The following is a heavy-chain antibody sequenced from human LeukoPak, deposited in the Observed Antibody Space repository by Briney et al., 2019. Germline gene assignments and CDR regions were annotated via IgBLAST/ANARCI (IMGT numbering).Heavy chain of an antibody. CDR3: AKGRSGYSSPFDY. CDR2: ISGSGGST. J-gene: IGHJ4*02. CDR1: GFTFSSYA. V-gene: IGHV3-23*01. Sequence: PGGSLRLSCAASGFTFSSYAMSWVRQAPGRGLEWVSAISGSGGSTYYADSVKGRFTISRDNSKDTLYLQMNSLRAEDTAVYYCAKGRSGYSSPFDYWGQGTLVTVSS. D-gene: IGHD6-13*01.